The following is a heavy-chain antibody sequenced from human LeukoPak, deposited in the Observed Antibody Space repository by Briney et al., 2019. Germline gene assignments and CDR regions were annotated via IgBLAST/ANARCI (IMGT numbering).Heavy chain of an antibody. CDR1: GFSISTYW. J-gene: IGHJ4*02. CDR3: TRWVGRDY. Sequence: GGSLRLSCAASGFSISTYWMTWVRQAPGKGLEWVANIKQDGSEEYYVDSVKSRFTVSRDNAKNSLYLQMNSLRAEDTGVYSCTRWVGRDYWGQGTLVTVSS. D-gene: IGHD1-26*01. V-gene: IGHV3-7*01. CDR2: IKQDGSEE.